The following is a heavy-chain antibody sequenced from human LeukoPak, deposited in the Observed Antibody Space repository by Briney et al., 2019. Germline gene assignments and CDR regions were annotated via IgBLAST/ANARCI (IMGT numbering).Heavy chain of an antibody. CDR2: IYYSGNT. CDR3: ARVTGYMIEDYFDY. Sequence: SETLSLTCTVSGGSISSYYWSWIRQPPGKGQEWIGDIYYSGNTNYNPSLKSRVTISVDTSKNQFSLKLSSVTAADTAVYYCARVTGYMIEDYFDYWGQGTLVTVSS. D-gene: IGHD3-22*01. V-gene: IGHV4-59*01. CDR1: GGSISSYY. J-gene: IGHJ4*02.